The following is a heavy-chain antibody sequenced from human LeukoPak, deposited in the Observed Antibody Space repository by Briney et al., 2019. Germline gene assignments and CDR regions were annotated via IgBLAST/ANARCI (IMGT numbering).Heavy chain of an antibody. CDR2: IYSGGNT. J-gene: IGHJ4*02. CDR3: AKDKEKRDGYNSIFGY. CDR1: EFTVSSNF. Sequence: PGGSLRLSCAASEFTVSSNFISWIRQAPGKGLEWVSVIYSGGNTFYADSVKGRFTISRDNSKNTLYLQMNSLRAEDTAVYYCAKDKEKRDGYNSIFGYWGQGTLVTVSS. D-gene: IGHD5-24*01. V-gene: IGHV3-53*01.